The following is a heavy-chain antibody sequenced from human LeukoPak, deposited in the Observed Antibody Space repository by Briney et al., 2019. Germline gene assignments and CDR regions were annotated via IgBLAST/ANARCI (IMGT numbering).Heavy chain of an antibody. CDR2: IKQDGSEK. D-gene: IGHD2-2*02. V-gene: IGHV3-7*01. CDR1: GFTFSSYW. J-gene: IGHJ4*02. Sequence: GGSLRLSCAASGFTFSSYWMSWVRQAPGKGLEWVANIKQDGSEKYYVDSVKGRFTISRDNAKNSLYLQMNSLRAEDTAVYYCARMSGYCSRTSCYTPPFDYWGRGTLVTVSS. CDR3: ARMSGYCSRTSCYTPPFDY.